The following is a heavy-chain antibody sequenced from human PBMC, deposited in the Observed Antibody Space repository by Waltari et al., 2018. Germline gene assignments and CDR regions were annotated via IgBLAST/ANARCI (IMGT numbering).Heavy chain of an antibody. J-gene: IGHJ4*02. CDR1: GGSISRSSYY. D-gene: IGHD5-18*01. CDR2: IYYSGST. CDR3: ATIADTAMVIFDY. V-gene: IGHV4-39*01. Sequence: QLQLQESGPGLVKPSETLSLTCTVSGGSISRSSYYWGWIRQPPGKGLEWIGSIYYSGSTYYNPSLKSRVTISVDTSKNQFSLKLSSVTAADTAVYYCATIADTAMVIFDYWGQGTLVTVSS.